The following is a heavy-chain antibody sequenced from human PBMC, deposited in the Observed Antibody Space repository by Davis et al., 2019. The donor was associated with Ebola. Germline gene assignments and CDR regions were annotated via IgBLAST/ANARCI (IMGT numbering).Heavy chain of an antibody. CDR1: GCSISSYY. CDR2: IYYSGST. J-gene: IGHJ5*02. D-gene: IGHD3-9*01. Sequence: PGGSLRLSCTVSGCSISSYYWSWIRQPPGKGLDWIGYIYYSGSTNYNPSLKSRVTISVDTSKNQFSLKLSSVTAADTAVYYWAKRHYEILTGYYSWFDPWGQGTLVTVSS. V-gene: IGHV4-59*01. CDR3: AKRHYEILTGYYSWFDP.